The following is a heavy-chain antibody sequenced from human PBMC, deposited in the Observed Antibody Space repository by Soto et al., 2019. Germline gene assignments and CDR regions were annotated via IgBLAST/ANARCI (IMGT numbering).Heavy chain of an antibody. Sequence: EVHLVESGGGLVQPGESLRLSCAASRFAVSDNYMSWVRQAPGKGLEFVSLIYSGGTTSYADSVKGRFTISRDNSKNTLYLQMNNLRAEDTAVYYCATRTITLPHWGQGTLVTVSS. CDR3: ATRTITLPH. J-gene: IGHJ4*02. D-gene: IGHD5-12*01. V-gene: IGHV3-66*01. CDR2: IYSGGTT. CDR1: RFAVSDNY.